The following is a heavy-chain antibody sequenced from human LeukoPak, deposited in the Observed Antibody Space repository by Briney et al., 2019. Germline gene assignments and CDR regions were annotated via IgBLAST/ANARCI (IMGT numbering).Heavy chain of an antibody. D-gene: IGHD2-21*02. V-gene: IGHV3-74*01. CDR1: GFTFWSYW. CDR3: ARSCGGDCYSSHRYYFDY. J-gene: IGHJ4*02. CDR2: INSDGSST. Sequence: GGSLRLSCAASGFTFWSYWMYWVRQVLGKGLVWVSRINSDGSSTTYADSVKGRFTISRDNTQSTLYLQINSVRAEDTAVYYCARSCGGDCYSSHRYYFDYWGQGSLVTVSS.